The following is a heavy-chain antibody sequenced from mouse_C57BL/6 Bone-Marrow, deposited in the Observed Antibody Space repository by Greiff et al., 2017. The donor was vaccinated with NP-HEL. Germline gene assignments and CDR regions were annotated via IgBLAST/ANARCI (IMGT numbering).Heavy chain of an antibody. CDR1: GFSLTSYG. Sequence: VKLMESGPGLVQPSQSLSITCTVSGFSLTSYGVHWVRQSPGKGLEWLGVIWSGGSTDYNAAFISRLSISKDNSKSQVFFKMNSLQADDTAIYYCARHYYGSSYYFDYWGQGTTLTVSS. CDR3: ARHYYGSSYYFDY. J-gene: IGHJ2*01. CDR2: IWSGGST. D-gene: IGHD1-1*01. V-gene: IGHV2-2*01.